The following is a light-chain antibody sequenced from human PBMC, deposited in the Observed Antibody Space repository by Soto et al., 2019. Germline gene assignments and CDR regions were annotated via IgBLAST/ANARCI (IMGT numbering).Light chain of an antibody. CDR3: AAWDDSLSGWV. V-gene: IGLV1-47*01. Sequence: QSVLTQPPSASGTPGQRVTISCSGSSSNIGSNFVYWYQQFPGTAPKLLIYRNNQRPSGVPDRFSGSKSGTSASLAISGLPSEDEADYYCAAWDDSLSGWVFGGGTKVTAL. CDR1: SSNIGSNF. CDR2: RNN. J-gene: IGLJ3*02.